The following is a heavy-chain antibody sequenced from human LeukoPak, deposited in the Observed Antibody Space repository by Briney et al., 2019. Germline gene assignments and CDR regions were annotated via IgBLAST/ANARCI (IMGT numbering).Heavy chain of an antibody. CDR1: GFTVSSSY. CDR2: IYSGGST. J-gene: IGHJ5*02. Sequence: GGSLRLSCVASGFTVSSSYMSWVRQAPGRGLDWVSVIYSGGSTHYAGPVKGRFTISRDDSKNTVFLQMNSLRAEDTAMYYCARGYNSGTYSTGYFGPWGQGTLVTVSS. D-gene: IGHD3-10*01. CDR3: ARGYNSGTYSTGYFGP. V-gene: IGHV3-66*01.